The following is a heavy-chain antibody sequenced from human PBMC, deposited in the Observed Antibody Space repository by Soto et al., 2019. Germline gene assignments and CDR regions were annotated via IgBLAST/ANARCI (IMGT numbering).Heavy chain of an antibody. V-gene: IGHV3-33*01. J-gene: IGHJ6*02. CDR3: ARELGGEGYCSGGSCYPPISDYGMDV. Sequence: PGGSLRLSCAASGFTFSSYGMHWVRQAPGKGLEWVAVIWYDGSNKYYADSVKGRFTISRDNSKNTLYLQMNSLRAEDTAVYYCARELGGEGYCSGGSCYPPISDYGMDVWGQGTTVTVSS. D-gene: IGHD2-15*01. CDR2: IWYDGSNK. CDR1: GFTFSSYG.